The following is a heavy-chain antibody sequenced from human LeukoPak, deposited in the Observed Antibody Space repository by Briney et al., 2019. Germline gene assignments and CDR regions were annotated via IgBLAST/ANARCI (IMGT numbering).Heavy chain of an antibody. Sequence: GGSLRLSCAASGFTFSSYWMHWVRQAPGQGLVWDSRINSDGSSTSYADSVKGRFTIPRDNAKNTLYLQMNSLIAEDTARYYCARTIAVNGGDFDYWGQGTLVTVSS. CDR3: ARTIAVNGGDFDY. J-gene: IGHJ4*02. V-gene: IGHV3-74*01. D-gene: IGHD6-19*01. CDR2: INSDGSST. CDR1: GFTFSSYW.